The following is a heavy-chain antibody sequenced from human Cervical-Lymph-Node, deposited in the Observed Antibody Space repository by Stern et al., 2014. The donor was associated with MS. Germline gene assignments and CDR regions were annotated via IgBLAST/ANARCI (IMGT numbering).Heavy chain of an antibody. CDR2: VYDSGST. Sequence: QLQLQESGPGLVKPSQTLSLTCTVSGGSISGGDFYWSWIRQSAGKGLEWIGRVYDSGSTVYNPSLRSRSAFSVDTSKNQFSLRLTSVTAADTAVYYCARDRLYDTVWYQWYFDLWGRGTLVTVSS. D-gene: IGHD3-16*01. CDR1: GGSISGGDFY. V-gene: IGHV4-61*02. J-gene: IGHJ2*01. CDR3: ARDRLYDTVWYQWYFDL.